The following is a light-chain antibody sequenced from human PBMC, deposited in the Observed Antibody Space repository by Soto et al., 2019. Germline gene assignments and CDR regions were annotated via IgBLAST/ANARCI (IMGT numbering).Light chain of an antibody. CDR1: NIGSKS. CDR3: QVWDSSSDQGV. CDR2: YDS. J-gene: IGLJ1*01. Sequence: SYELTQPPSVSVAPGKTARITCGGNNIGSKSVHWNQQKPGQAPVLVIYYDSDRPSGIPERFSGSNSGNTATLTISRVEAWDEADYYCQVWDSSSDQGVFGTGTKLTVL. V-gene: IGLV3-21*04.